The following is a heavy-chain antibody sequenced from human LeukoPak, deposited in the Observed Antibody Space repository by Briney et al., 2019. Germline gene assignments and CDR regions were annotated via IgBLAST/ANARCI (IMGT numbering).Heavy chain of an antibody. V-gene: IGHV4-59*08. CDR3: ARHGTSSYYYYAMDV. D-gene: IGHD1-26*01. CDR2: IYYSGST. CDR1: GGXITNYY. J-gene: IGHJ6*02. Sequence: PSETLSLTCTVSGGXITNYYWSWIRQPPGKGLECIGYIYYSGSTTYNPSLKSRVTISVDTSKNQFSLKLSSVTAADTAVYYCARHGTSSYYYYAMDVWGQGTTVTVSS.